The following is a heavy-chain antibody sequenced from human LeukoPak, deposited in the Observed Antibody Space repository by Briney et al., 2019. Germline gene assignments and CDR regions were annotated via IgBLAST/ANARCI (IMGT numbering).Heavy chain of an antibody. Sequence: GGSLRLSCAASVFTFSSYSMNWVRQAPGKGLEWVSSISSSSSYIYYADAVKGRFTISRDNAKDSLYLQMNSLRAEDTAVYDCAREQVIAVAGHYYYYGMDVWGQGATVTVAS. J-gene: IGHJ6*02. CDR2: ISSSSSYI. CDR1: VFTFSSYS. CDR3: AREQVIAVAGHYYYYGMDV. D-gene: IGHD6-19*01. V-gene: IGHV3-21*01.